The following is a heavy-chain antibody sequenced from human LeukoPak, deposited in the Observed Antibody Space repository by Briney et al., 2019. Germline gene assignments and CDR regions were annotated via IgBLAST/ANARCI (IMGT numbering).Heavy chain of an antibody. V-gene: IGHV1-69*04. Sequence: SVKVSCKASGGTFSSYAISWVRQAPGQGLEWMGRIIPILGIANYAQKFQGRVTITADKSTSTAYTELSSLRSEDTAVYYCARVRCSSTSCYSYMVYWGQGTLVTVSS. CDR3: ARVRCSSTSCYSYMVY. J-gene: IGHJ4*02. D-gene: IGHD2-2*01. CDR2: IIPILGIA. CDR1: GGTFSSYA.